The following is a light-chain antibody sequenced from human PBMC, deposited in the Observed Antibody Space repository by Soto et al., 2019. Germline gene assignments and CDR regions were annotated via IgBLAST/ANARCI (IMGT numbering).Light chain of an antibody. J-gene: IGKJ4*01. CDR1: QGIRGN. CDR3: QQLNDYPLT. Sequence: DIQLTQSPSFLSASVGDRVTITCRASQGIRGNLAWYQQKPGEAPKLLISAASSLQGGVPSRFSGSGSGTEFTFTVSCLQPEDFATYYCQQLNDYPLTFGGGTKIEIK. CDR2: AAS. V-gene: IGKV1-9*01.